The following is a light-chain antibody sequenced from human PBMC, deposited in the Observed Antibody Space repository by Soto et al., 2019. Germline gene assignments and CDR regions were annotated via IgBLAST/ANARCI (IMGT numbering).Light chain of an antibody. CDR2: EGS. V-gene: IGLV2-23*01. CDR1: SSDVGSYNL. Sequence: QSALTQPASVSGSPGQSITISCTGTSSDVGSYNLVSWYQQHPGKAPKLMIYEGSKRPSGVSKRFSGSKSGNTASLTISGLQAEDEADYYCCSYAGSSTLWVFGGGTKVTVL. CDR3: CSYAGSSTLWV. J-gene: IGLJ3*02.